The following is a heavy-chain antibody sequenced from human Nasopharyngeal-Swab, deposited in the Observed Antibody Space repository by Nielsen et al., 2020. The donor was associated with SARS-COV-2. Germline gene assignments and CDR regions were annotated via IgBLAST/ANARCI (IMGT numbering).Heavy chain of an antibody. CDR2: ILVNRYT. CDR1: GASITSSRHR. J-gene: IGHJ4*02. CDR3: ARLDPFGSEDK. V-gene: IGHV4-39*02. D-gene: IGHD3-3*01. Sequence: SETLSLTCTVSGASITSSRHRWGWVRQPPGKGLEWIGQILVNRYTEYHPSVRGRITVYADTSENSFSLRLSSVTAADTAVYYCARLDPFGSEDKWGQGTLVTVSS.